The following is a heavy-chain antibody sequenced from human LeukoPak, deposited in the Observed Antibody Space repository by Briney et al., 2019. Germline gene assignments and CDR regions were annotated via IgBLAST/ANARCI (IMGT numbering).Heavy chain of an antibody. J-gene: IGHJ6*04. V-gene: IGHV1-46*01. Sequence: GSSVKVSCKASGYTFTNYYMHWVRQAPGQGLEWMGVVDPSAGSTTYAQKFPGRVTMTRDTATSTVYMELSSLRSEDTAVYYCARAHYASSNIKVPFDVWGKGTTVTVSS. D-gene: IGHD3-22*01. CDR2: VDPSAGST. CDR3: ARAHYASSNIKVPFDV. CDR1: GYTFTNYY.